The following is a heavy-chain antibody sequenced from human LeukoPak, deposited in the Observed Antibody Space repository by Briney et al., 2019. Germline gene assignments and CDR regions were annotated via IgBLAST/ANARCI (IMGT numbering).Heavy chain of an antibody. V-gene: IGHV4-34*01. J-gene: IGHJ6*03. CDR1: GGSFSGYY. Sequence: PSETLSLTCAVYGGSFSGYYWSWIRQPPGKGLEWIGEINHSGSTNYNPSLKSRVTISVDTSKNQFSLKLSSVTAADTAVYYCARLGYCSSTSCYARYVDVWGKGTTVTVSS. CDR2: INHSGST. CDR3: ARLGYCSSTSCYARYVDV. D-gene: IGHD2-2*01.